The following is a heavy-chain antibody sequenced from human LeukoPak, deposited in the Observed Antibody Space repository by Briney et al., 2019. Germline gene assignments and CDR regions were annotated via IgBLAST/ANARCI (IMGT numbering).Heavy chain of an antibody. CDR1: GYTFTGYY. CDR2: INSNSGGT. D-gene: IGHD5-24*01. V-gene: IGHV1-2*02. CDR3: AFMATYPHAFDI. J-gene: IGHJ3*02. Sequence: GASVKVSCMASGYTFTGYYMHWVRQAPGQGLEWMGWINSNSGGTNYAQKFQGRVTMTRDTSISTAYMELSRLRSDDTAVYYCAFMATYPHAFDIWGQGTMVTVSS.